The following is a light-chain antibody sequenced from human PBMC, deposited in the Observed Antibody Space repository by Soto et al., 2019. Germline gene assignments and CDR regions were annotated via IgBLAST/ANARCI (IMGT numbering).Light chain of an antibody. V-gene: IGKV1-5*03. CDR1: QSISSW. J-gene: IGKJ5*01. CDR2: KAS. CDR3: QQYNSYSAIT. Sequence: DIQMTQSPSTLSASVGDSVTITCRASQSISSWLAWYQQKPGKAPKVLIYKASSLESGVPSRFSGSGSGTEFTLTISSLQPDDFATYYCQQYNSYSAITFGQGTRLEIK.